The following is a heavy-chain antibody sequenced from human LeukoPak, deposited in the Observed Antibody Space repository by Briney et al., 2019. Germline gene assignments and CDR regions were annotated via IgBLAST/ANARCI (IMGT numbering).Heavy chain of an antibody. J-gene: IGHJ4*02. D-gene: IGHD6-19*01. CDR2: IYYSGNT. V-gene: IGHV4-59*01. CDR1: GGSISSYY. Sequence: SETLSLTCTVSGGSISSYYWSWIRQPPGKGLEWIGYIYYSGNTNYNPSLKGRVTISVDTSKNQFSLKLSSVTAADTAVYYCARVRYSSGWYPFDYWGRGTLVTVSS. CDR3: ARVRYSSGWYPFDY.